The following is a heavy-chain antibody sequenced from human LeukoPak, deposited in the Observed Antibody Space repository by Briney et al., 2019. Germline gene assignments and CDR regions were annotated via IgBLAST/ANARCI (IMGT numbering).Heavy chain of an antibody. D-gene: IGHD2-15*01. CDR3: AKPAYCSGGSCYSIGYFDY. CDR1: GFTFSSYA. CDR2: ISGSCCST. Sequence: GGSLRLSCAASGFTFSSYAMSWVRQAPGKGLEWVSGISGSCCSTYYADSVKGRFTISRDNSKNTLYLQMNSLRAEDTAVYYCAKPAYCSGGSCYSIGYFDYWGQGTLVTVSS. V-gene: IGHV3-23*01. J-gene: IGHJ4*02.